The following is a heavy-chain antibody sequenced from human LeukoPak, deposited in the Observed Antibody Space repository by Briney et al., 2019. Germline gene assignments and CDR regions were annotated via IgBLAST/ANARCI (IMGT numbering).Heavy chain of an antibody. V-gene: IGHV1-69*13. CDR1: GGTFSSYA. D-gene: IGHD6-19*01. CDR3: ARDKGPDAAGSFDY. J-gene: IGHJ4*02. CDR2: IIPIFGTA. Sequence: ALVKVSCKASGGTFSSYAISWVRQAPGQGLEWMGGIIPIFGTANYAQKFQGRVTITADESTSTAYMELSSLRSEDTAVYYCARDKGPDAAGSFDYWGQGTLVTVSS.